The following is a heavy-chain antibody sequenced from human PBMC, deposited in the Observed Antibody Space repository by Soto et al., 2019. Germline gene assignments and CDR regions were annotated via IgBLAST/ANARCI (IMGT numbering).Heavy chain of an antibody. D-gene: IGHD7-27*01. V-gene: IGHV1-46*01. CDR3: AREPPNTSLFDC. J-gene: IGHJ4*02. Sequence: QVQLVQSGAEVTKPGASVKISCKTSGYTFSTYHMHWVRLAPGQGLEWVGIIKSSGDITLYAQKFQGRXXMXKXXSTSTVDMEVSSLRSEDTAVYYCAREPPNTSLFDCWGQGTQVTVSS. CDR1: GYTFSTYH. CDR2: IKSSGDIT.